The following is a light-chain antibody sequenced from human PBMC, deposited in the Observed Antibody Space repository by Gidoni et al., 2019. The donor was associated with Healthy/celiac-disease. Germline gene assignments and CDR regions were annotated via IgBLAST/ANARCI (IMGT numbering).Light chain of an antibody. CDR2: GAS. CDR1: QSVSSSY. Sequence: EIVLTQSPGTLSLSPGDRGTLSCRASQSVSSSYLAWYQQKPGQGPGLLIYGASSRATGIPDRFSGSGSGTDFTLTISRLEPEDFAVYYCQHYGNSPLTFGGGTKVEIK. V-gene: IGKV3-20*01. J-gene: IGKJ4*01. CDR3: QHYGNSPLT.